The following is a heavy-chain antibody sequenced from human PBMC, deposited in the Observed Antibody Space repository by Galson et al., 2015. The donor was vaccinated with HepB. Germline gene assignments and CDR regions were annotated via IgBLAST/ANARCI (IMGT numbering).Heavy chain of an antibody. D-gene: IGHD4-23*01. CDR1: GFTFSDHY. CDR2: SRNKAKGYST. V-gene: IGHV3-72*01. CDR3: ARSEVTTVVTDFDS. J-gene: IGHJ4*02. Sequence: LRLSCAVSGFTFSDHYVDWVRQAPGKGLEWVGRSRNKAKGYSTAYASSVKGRFTVSRDGSKNSVFLQMNSLRSEDTAVYYCARSEVTTVVTDFDSWGQGTLVTVSS.